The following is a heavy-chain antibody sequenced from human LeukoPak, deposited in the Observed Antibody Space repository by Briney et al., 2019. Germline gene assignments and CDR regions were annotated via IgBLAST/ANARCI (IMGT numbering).Heavy chain of an antibody. J-gene: IGHJ3*02. Sequence: GESLTISCKGSGYSFTSYWIGWVRQMPGKGLEWMGIIYPGDSDTRYSPSFQGQVTISADKSISTAYLQWSSLKASDTAMYYCARQGYSYGRGHAFDIWGQGTMVTVSS. V-gene: IGHV5-51*01. CDR2: IYPGDSDT. CDR3: ARQGYSYGRGHAFDI. CDR1: GYSFTSYW. D-gene: IGHD5-18*01.